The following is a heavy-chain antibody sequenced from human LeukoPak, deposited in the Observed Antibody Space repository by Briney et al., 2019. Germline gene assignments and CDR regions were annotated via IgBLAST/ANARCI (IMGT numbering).Heavy chain of an antibody. Sequence: GGSLRLSCAASGFSFSDYAMSWVRQAPGKGLEWASAISGSGGDTYFADSVKGRFTISRDNSKRTVFLQMDILRAEDTAVYYCAKDPHFYYYYYMDAWGNGTTVTVSS. CDR1: GFSFSDYA. CDR3: AKDPHFYYYYYMDA. V-gene: IGHV3-23*01. J-gene: IGHJ6*03. CDR2: ISGSGGDT.